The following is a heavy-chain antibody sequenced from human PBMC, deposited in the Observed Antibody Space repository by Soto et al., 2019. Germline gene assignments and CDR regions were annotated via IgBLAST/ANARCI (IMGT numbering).Heavy chain of an antibody. CDR2: INPSGGST. CDR3: ARDMVRDLDYYYYGMDV. J-gene: IGHJ6*02. CDR1: GYTFTSYY. D-gene: IGHD3-10*01. V-gene: IGHV1-46*01. Sequence: ASVMVSCKASGYTFTSYYMHWVRQAPGQGLEWMGIINPSGGSTSYAQKFQGRVTMTRDKSTSTVYMELSSLRSEDTAVYYCARDMVRDLDYYYYGMDVWGQGTTVNVSS.